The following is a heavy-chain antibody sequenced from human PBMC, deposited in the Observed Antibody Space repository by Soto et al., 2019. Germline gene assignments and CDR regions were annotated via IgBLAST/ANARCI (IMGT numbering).Heavy chain of an antibody. CDR1: GYTFTNYY. J-gene: IGHJ4*02. V-gene: IGHV1-46*01. CDR2: INPSGGST. D-gene: IGHD3-22*01. CDR3: ARTPITYYYDSSGPRELDY. Sequence: ASVKVSCKASGYTFTNYYMHWVRQAPGQGLEWMGIINPSGGSTSYAQKFQGRVIMTRDTSTSTVYVELSSVTAADTAVYYCARTPITYYYDSSGPRELDYWGQGTLVTVS.